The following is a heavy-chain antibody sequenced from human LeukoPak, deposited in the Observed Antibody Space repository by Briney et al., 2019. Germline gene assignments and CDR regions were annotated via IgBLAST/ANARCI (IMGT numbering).Heavy chain of an antibody. CDR3: AKVTPEGDGYNNEVAFDI. J-gene: IGHJ3*02. V-gene: IGHV3-30*18. Sequence: GGSLRLSCAASGFTFSSYGMHWVRQAPGKGLEWVAVISYDGSNKYYADSVKGRFTISRDNSKNTLYLQMNSLRAEDTAVYYCAKVTPEGDGYNNEVAFDIWGQGAMVTVSS. CDR1: GFTFSSYG. CDR2: ISYDGSNK. D-gene: IGHD5-24*01.